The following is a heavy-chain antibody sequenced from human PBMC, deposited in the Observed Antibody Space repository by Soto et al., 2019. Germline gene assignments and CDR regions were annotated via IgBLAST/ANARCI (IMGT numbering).Heavy chain of an antibody. D-gene: IGHD3-3*01. CDR1: GFTFSNAW. V-gene: IGHV3-15*01. CDR3: TTDPLSSFLEWLPIDY. Sequence: GGSLRLSCAASGFTFSNAWMSWVRQAPGKGLEWVGRIKSKTDGGTTDYAAPVKGGFTISRDDSKNTLYLQMNSLKTEDTAVYYCTTDPLSSFLEWLPIDYWGQGTLVTVSS. CDR2: IKSKTDGGTT. J-gene: IGHJ4*02.